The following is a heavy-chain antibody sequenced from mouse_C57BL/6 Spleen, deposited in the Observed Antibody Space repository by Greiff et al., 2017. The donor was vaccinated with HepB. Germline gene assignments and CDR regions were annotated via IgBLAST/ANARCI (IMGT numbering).Heavy chain of an antibody. Sequence: VQLQQSGAELVKPGASVKLSCKASGYTFTEYTIHWVKQRSGQGLEWIGWFYPGSGSIKYNEKFKDKATLTADKSSSTVYMELSRLTSEDSAVYFCARHEDDYYGSSTYAMDYWGQGTSVTVSS. D-gene: IGHD1-1*01. CDR3: ARHEDDYYGSSTYAMDY. CDR2: FYPGSGSI. CDR1: GYTFTEYT. J-gene: IGHJ4*01. V-gene: IGHV1-62-2*01.